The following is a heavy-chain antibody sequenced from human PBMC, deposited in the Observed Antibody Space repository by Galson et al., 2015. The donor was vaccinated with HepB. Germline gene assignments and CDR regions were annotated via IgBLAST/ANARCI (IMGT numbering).Heavy chain of an antibody. CDR1: GFTFSKYW. V-gene: IGHV3-7*03. CDR3: ARAPVDLDDSLSGFDY. D-gene: IGHD3-9*01. Sequence: SLRLSCAPSGFTFSKYWMTWVRQAPGKGLEWVGNISRDGSEKFYGDSVKGRFTISRDNAKKSLFLQMNSLRSEDTAVYYCARAPVDLDDSLSGFDYWGQGTLVTVSS. CDR2: ISRDGSEK. J-gene: IGHJ4*02.